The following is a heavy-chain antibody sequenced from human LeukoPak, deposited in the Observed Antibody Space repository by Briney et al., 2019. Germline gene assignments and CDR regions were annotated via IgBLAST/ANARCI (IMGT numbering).Heavy chain of an antibody. D-gene: IGHD2-2*01. V-gene: IGHV1-2*02. CDR2: INPNSGGT. CDR1: GYTFTGYY. J-gene: IGHJ4*02. CDR3: ARGYCSSTSCYGYFDY. Sequence: ASVKVSCKASGYTFTGYYMHWVRQAPGQGLEWMGWINPNSGGTNYAQKLQGRVTMTRDTSISTAYMELSRLRSDDTAVYYCARGYCSSTSCYGYFDYWGQGTLVTVSS.